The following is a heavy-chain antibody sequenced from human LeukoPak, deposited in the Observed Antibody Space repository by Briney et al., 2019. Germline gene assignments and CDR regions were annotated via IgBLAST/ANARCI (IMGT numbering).Heavy chain of an antibody. CDR2: ISSSSSYI. CDR3: ASWGGLVPAAPYNDY. J-gene: IGHJ4*02. V-gene: IGHV3-21*01. D-gene: IGHD2-2*01. CDR1: GFTFSSYS. Sequence: GGSLRLSFAASGFTFSSYSMNWVRQAPGKGLEWVSSISSSSSYIYYADSVKGRFTISRDNAKNSLYLQMNSLRAEDTAVYYCASWGGLVPAAPYNDYWGQGTLVTVSS.